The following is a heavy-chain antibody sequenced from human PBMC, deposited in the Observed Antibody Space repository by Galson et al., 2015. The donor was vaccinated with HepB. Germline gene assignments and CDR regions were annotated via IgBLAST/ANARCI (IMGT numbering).Heavy chain of an antibody. D-gene: IGHD3-22*01. V-gene: IGHV4-59*08. CDR3: ARQQDYYDSSGYYSRPFDY. J-gene: IGHJ4*02. CDR1: GGSISSYY. CDR2: IYYSGST. Sequence: LSLTCTVSGGSISSYYWSWIRQPPGKGLEWIGYIYYSGSTNYNPSLKSRVTISADTSKNQFSLKLSSVTAADTAVYYCARQQDYYDSSGYYSRPFDYWGQGTLVTVSS.